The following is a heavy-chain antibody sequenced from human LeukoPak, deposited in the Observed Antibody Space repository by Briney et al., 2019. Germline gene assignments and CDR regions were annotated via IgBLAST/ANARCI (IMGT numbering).Heavy chain of an antibody. CDR1: GYTFTSYD. J-gene: IGHJ6*02. Sequence: ASVKVSCKASGYTFTSYDINWVRQATGQGLEWMGWINPNSGNTGYAQKFQGRVTMTRNTSISTAYMELSSLRSEDTAVYYCARGKIRRGGPLYYYGMDVRGQGTTVTVSS. CDR3: ARGKIRRGGPLYYYGMDV. V-gene: IGHV1-8*01. D-gene: IGHD3-16*01. CDR2: INPNSGNT.